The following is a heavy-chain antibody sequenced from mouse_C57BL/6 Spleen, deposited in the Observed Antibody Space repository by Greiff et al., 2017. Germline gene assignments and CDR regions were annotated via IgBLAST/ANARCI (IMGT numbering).Heavy chain of an antibody. V-gene: IGHV1-4*01. Sequence: QVQLQQSGAELARPGASVKMSCKASGYTFTSYTMHWVKQRPGQGLEWIGYINPSNGYTKYNQKFKDKATLTADKSSSTSYMQLSMLTSEDSAVYYCARSGSNSTVFFDYWGQGTTLTVSS. J-gene: IGHJ2*01. CDR2: INPSNGYT. CDR3: ARSGSNSTVFFDY. CDR1: GYTFTSYT. D-gene: IGHD1-1*01.